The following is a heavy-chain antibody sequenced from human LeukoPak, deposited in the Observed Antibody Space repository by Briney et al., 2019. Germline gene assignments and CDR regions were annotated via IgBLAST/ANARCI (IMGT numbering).Heavy chain of an antibody. CDR1: GFTFSSYG. Sequence: PGGSLRLSCAASGFTFSSYGMHWVRQAPGKGLEWVAFIRYDGSNKYYADSVKGRFTISRDNSKNTLYLQMNSLRAEDTAVYYCVEGGAARFDYWGQGTLVAASS. V-gene: IGHV3-30*02. D-gene: IGHD5-18*01. CDR2: IRYDGSNK. J-gene: IGHJ4*02. CDR3: VEGGAARFDY.